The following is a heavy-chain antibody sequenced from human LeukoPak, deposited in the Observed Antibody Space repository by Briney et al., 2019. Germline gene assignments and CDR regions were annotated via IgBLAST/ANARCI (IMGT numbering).Heavy chain of an antibody. Sequence: SETLSLTCTVSGGSISSPTYYWAWIRQPPGQELEWIKTIHHSGSTYDNPSLKCRFTMSVDTSKNQFFLNLSSVTAADTAVYYCARLGGYHDPPDYWGQGTLVTVSS. CDR2: IHHSGST. D-gene: IGHD3-16*02. CDR1: GGSISSPTYY. J-gene: IGHJ4*02. V-gene: IGHV4-39*01. CDR3: ARLGGYHDPPDY.